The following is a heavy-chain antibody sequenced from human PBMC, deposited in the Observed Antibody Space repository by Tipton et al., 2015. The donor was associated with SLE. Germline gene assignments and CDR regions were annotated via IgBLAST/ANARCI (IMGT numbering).Heavy chain of an antibody. D-gene: IGHD3-16*01. CDR2: IYYRGSP. J-gene: IGHJ4*02. CDR3: AVGGGITGFDY. CDR1: GGSISSSSYY. V-gene: IGHV4-39*07. Sequence: TLSLTCTVSGGSISSSSYYWGWIRQPPGKGLEWIGSIYYRGSPYYNPSLRSRVTISVDTSKNQFSLKLSSVTAADTAVYYCAVGGGITGFDYWGQGTLVTVAS.